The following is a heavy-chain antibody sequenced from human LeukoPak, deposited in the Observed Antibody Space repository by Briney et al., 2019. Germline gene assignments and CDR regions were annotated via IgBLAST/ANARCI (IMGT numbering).Heavy chain of an antibody. D-gene: IGHD3-10*01. J-gene: IGHJ4*02. CDR2: IIPIFGTA. Sequence: RASVKVSCKASGGTFSSYAISWVRQAPGQGLEWMGGIIPIFGTANYAQKFQGRVTITADKSTSTAYMELSRLRSDDTAVYYCARGGTDYYGSGSYYFYWGQGTLVTVSS. CDR1: GGTFSSYA. V-gene: IGHV1-69*06. CDR3: ARGGTDYYGSGSYYFY.